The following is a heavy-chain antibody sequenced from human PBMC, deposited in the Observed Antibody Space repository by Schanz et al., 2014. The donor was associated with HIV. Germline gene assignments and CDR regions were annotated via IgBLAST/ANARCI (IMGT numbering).Heavy chain of an antibody. D-gene: IGHD6-13*01. CDR3: ARRYSSSWYYFDS. V-gene: IGHV1-18*01. J-gene: IGHJ4*02. Sequence: QVQLVQSGAEVKKPGASVEVSCQASGYTYSAYGISWVRQAPGQGLEWLGWISTYNGNPNYAQKFQGRVTMTTDTSTSTVYLELRSLRSDDTAMYYCARRYSSSWYYFDSWGQGTLVTVSS. CDR2: ISTYNGNP. CDR1: GYTYSAYG.